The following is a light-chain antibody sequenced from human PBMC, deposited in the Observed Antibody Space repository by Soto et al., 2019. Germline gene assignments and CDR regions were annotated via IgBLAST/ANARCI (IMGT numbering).Light chain of an antibody. Sequence: EIVLTQSPGTLSLSPGERATLSCRASQSVSSSYLAWYQQTPGQAPRLLIYGASSRATGIPDRFSGSGSGTEFTLTISGLQSEDFATYFCQQYYNWPPWTFGQGTKVDI. CDR1: QSVSSSY. CDR3: QQYYNWPPWT. CDR2: GAS. J-gene: IGKJ1*01. V-gene: IGKV3-20*01.